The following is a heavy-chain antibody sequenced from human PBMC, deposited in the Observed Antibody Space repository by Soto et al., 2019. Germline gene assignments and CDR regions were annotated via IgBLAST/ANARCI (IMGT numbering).Heavy chain of an antibody. CDR3: ARGWNIVAAVTNNWFDP. Sequence: ASVKVSCKASGYTFTGYYMHWVRQAPGQGLEWMGWINPNSGDTNYAQKFQGRVTMSGDTSIITAYMELSRLRYDDTAVYYCARGWNIVAAVTNNWFDPWGQGTLVTVSS. CDR2: INPNSGDT. CDR1: GYTFTGYY. D-gene: IGHD1-26*01. V-gene: IGHV1-2*02. J-gene: IGHJ5*02.